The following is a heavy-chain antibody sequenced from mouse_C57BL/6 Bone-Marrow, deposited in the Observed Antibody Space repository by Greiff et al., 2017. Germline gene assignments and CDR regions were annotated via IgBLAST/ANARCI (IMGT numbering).Heavy chain of an antibody. V-gene: IGHV1-47*01. Sequence: VQLVESGAELVKPGASVKMSCKASGYTFTTYPIEWMKQNHGKSLEWIGNFHPYNDDTKYNEKFKGKATLTVEKSSSTVYLELSRLTSDDSAVYYCARRFYGSSYDYAMDYWGQGTSVTVSS. CDR2: FHPYNDDT. CDR1: GYTFTTYP. J-gene: IGHJ4*01. D-gene: IGHD1-1*01. CDR3: ARRFYGSSYDYAMDY.